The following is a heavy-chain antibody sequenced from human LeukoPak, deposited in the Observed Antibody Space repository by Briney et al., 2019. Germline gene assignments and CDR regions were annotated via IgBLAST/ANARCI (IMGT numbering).Heavy chain of an antibody. Sequence: GGSLRLSCAASGFTFSSYTINWVRQAPGKGLEWVSSISSSSSYIYYADSVKGRFTISRDNAKKSLYLQMNSLRAGDTAVYYCAKDRVATERYYMDVWGKGTTVTISS. J-gene: IGHJ6*03. CDR2: ISSSSSYI. V-gene: IGHV3-21*01. D-gene: IGHD6-13*01. CDR3: AKDRVATERYYMDV. CDR1: GFTFSSYT.